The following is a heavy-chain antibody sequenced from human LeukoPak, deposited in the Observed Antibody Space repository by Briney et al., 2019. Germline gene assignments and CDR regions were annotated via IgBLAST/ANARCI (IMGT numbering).Heavy chain of an antibody. V-gene: IGHV3-23*01. CDR1: EFTFGSNA. Sequence: PGGSLRLSCVASEFTFGSNAMTWVRQAPGKGLERVSTISGGGGSTYYADSVKGRFTISRDNSKNTLYLQVNSLRAEDTAVYYCAKGGKWDVTPFDYWGQGTLVTVSS. CDR3: AKGGKWDVTPFDY. CDR2: ISGGGGST. D-gene: IGHD1-26*01. J-gene: IGHJ4*02.